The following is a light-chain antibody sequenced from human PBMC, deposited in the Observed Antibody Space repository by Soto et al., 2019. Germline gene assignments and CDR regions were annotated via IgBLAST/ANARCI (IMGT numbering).Light chain of an antibody. CDR3: QQYNNWRT. J-gene: IGKJ1*01. CDR1: ESVSSN. V-gene: IGKV3-15*01. Sequence: EIVMTQSPATLSVSPGERATLSCRASESVSSNLAWYQQKAGQAPRRLIYGASTRATGIPARFSGSGSGTEFTLTISSLQSEDFAVYYCQQYNNWRTLSQGTKLEIK. CDR2: GAS.